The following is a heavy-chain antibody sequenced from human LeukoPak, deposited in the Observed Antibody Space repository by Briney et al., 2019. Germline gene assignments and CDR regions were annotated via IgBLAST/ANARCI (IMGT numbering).Heavy chain of an antibody. CDR2: IYSGGST. D-gene: IGHD3-10*01. CDR3: AREVDDYFGSGSYYNQLDY. J-gene: IGHJ4*02. CDR1: GFTVSSNY. V-gene: IGHV3-53*01. Sequence: PGGSLRLSCAASGFTVSSNYMSWVRQAPGKGLEWVSVIYSGGSTYYADSVKGRFTISRDNSKNTLYLQMNSLRAEDTAVYYCAREVDDYFGSGSYYNQLDYWGQGTLGTVSS.